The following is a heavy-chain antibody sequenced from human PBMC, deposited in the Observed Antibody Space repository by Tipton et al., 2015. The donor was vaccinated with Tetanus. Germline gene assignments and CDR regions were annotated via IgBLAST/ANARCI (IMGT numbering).Heavy chain of an antibody. Sequence: QLVQSGAEVKKPGASVKVSCKASGYTFTSYYMHWVRQAPGQGLEWMGVINPSGGSTSYAQKFQGRVTMTRDTSTSTVYMELSSLRSEDTAVYYCAREGLDTAMVTPWGQGTLVTVSS. CDR2: INPSGGST. CDR3: AREGLDTAMVTP. D-gene: IGHD5-18*01. J-gene: IGHJ5*02. CDR1: GYTFTSYY. V-gene: IGHV1-46*01.